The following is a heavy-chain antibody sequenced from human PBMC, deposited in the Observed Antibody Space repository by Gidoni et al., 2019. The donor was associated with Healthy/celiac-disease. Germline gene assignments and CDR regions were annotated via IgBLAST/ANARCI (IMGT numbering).Heavy chain of an antibody. V-gene: IGHV4-39*01. CDR1: GGSISSRSYY. Sequence: QLQLQESGPGLVKPSETLSLTCTVSGGSISSRSYYWGWSRQPPGKGLGWIGSIYYSGNTYYNPSIKSRVTISVDTSKNQFSLKLSSVTAADTAVYYCATFPWIQRWLRGDYWGQGTLVTVSS. J-gene: IGHJ4*02. CDR3: ATFPWIQRWLRGDY. CDR2: IYYSGNT. D-gene: IGHD5-18*01.